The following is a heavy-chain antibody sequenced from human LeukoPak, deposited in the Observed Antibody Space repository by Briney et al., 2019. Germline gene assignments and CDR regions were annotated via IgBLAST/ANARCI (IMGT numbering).Heavy chain of an antibody. CDR2: INAGNGNT. V-gene: IGHV1-3*01. D-gene: IGHD2-8*01. Sequence: ASVKVSCKASGYTFTSYAMHWVRQAPRQRLEWMGWINAGNGNTKYSQKFQGRVTITRDTSASTAYMELSSLRSEDTAVYYCARDLGYCTNGVCHTRFDYWGQGTLVAVSS. CDR1: GYTFTSYA. CDR3: ARDLGYCTNGVCHTRFDY. J-gene: IGHJ4*02.